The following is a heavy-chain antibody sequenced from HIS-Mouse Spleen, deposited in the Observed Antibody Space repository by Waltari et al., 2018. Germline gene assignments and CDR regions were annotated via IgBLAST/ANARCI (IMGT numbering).Heavy chain of an antibody. CDR2: INAYNGNT. CDR3: ARSESRFLEWLDWFDP. J-gene: IGHJ5*02. Sequence: QVQLVQSGAEVKKPGASVKVSCKASGYTFTSYGISWVRQAPGQGLEWVGWINAYNGNTNYAQTLQGRVTMTTDTSTSTAYMELRSLRSDDTAVYYCARSESRFLEWLDWFDPWGQGTLVTVSS. D-gene: IGHD3-3*01. CDR1: GYTFTSYG. V-gene: IGHV1-18*01.